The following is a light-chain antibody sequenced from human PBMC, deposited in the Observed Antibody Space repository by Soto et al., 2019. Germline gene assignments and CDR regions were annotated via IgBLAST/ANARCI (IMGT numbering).Light chain of an antibody. CDR1: QNVLYSSNNKHC. Sequence: DIVMTQSADSLAVSLGERATINCRSSQNVLYSSNNKHCLAWYQQKPGHPPKLLIYWASTRESGVPDRFRVNGFGTDFTLAISTLQAEDVAVYYCQQYYSTPPTFGPGTKVEIK. J-gene: IGKJ1*01. CDR3: QQYYSTPPT. V-gene: IGKV4-1*01. CDR2: WAS.